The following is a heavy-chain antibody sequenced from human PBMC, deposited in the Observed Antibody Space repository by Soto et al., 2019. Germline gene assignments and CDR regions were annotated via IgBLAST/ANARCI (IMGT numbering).Heavy chain of an antibody. CDR1: GFTFSTYG. J-gene: IGHJ6*03. CDR3: VKFRGRAYPYYYMDV. Sequence: DVQLLESRGGLVQWGGSLRLSCVTSGFTFSTYGMTWVRQAPGKGLEWVSYGGSGGSRYYAESVKGRFTISRDNSKNTLSLEMNSLRAEDTATYYCVKFRGRAYPYYYMDVWGKGTTVTVSS. D-gene: IGHD3-10*01. V-gene: IGHV3-23*01. CDR2: YGGSGGSR.